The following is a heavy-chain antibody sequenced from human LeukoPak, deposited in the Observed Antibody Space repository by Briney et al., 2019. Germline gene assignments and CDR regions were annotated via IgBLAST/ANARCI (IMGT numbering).Heavy chain of an antibody. CDR1: GFTFSTYW. V-gene: IGHV3-7*01. D-gene: IGHD4/OR15-4a*01. CDR2: IKGDGSDK. J-gene: IGHJ4*02. CDR3: ARDLSMGNTVLDY. Sequence: GGSLRLSCVASGFTFSTYWMNSVRQAPGKGLEWVATIKGDGSDKFYVDSVKGRFTISRYNAKNSLYLQMNSLRAEDTAVYYCARDLSMGNTVLDYWGQGILVTVSS.